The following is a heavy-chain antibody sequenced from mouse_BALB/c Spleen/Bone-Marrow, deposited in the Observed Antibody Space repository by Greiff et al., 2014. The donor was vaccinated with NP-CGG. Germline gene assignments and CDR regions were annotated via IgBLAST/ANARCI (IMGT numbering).Heavy chain of an antibody. Sequence: EVQLVESGGGLVQPGGPLRLSCATSGFTFTDYYMSWVRQPPGKALEWLGFIRNKASGYTTDYSASVKGRFTISRDNSQSILYLQMNTLRAEDSATYYCAREYGYFDVWGAGTTVTVSS. CDR3: AREYGYFDV. V-gene: IGHV7-3*02. D-gene: IGHD1-1*02. CDR1: GFTFTDYY. CDR2: IRNKASGYTT. J-gene: IGHJ1*01.